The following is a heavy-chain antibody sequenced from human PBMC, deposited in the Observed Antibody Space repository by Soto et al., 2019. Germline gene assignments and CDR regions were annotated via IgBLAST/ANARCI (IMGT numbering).Heavy chain of an antibody. CDR3: ARDNNDFWSLYPLAFDY. D-gene: IGHD3-3*01. CDR1: GGSLTKYY. CDR2: VSTSGNV. Sequence: SETLSLTCTVSGGSLTKYYWSWIRQPAGKGLEWIGRVSTSGNVVSKASLRSRLTMSVDTSKNQFSLRLTSVTAADTAVYYCARDNNDFWSLYPLAFDYWGQGALVTVSS. J-gene: IGHJ4*02. V-gene: IGHV4-4*07.